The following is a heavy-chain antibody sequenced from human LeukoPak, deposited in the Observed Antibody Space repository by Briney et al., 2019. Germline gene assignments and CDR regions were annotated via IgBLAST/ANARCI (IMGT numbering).Heavy chain of an antibody. V-gene: IGHV3-23*01. CDR3: AKGGGSYRYPDY. D-gene: IGHD3-16*02. CDR1: GFTFSSYA. CDR2: ISGSGGST. Sequence: PGGSLRLSCAASGFTFSSYAMSWVRQAPGKGLEWVSAISGSGGSTHYADSVKGRFTISRDNSKNTLYLQMNSLRAEDTAVYYCAKGGGSYRYPDYWGQGTLVTVSS. J-gene: IGHJ4*02.